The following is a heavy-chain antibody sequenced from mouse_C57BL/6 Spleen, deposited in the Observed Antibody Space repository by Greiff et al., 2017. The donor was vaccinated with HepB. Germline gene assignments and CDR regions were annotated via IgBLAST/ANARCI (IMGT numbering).Heavy chain of an antibody. D-gene: IGHD2-1*01. Sequence: DVHLVESGGDLVKPGGSLKLSCAASGFTFSSYGMSWVRQTPDKRLEWVATISSGGSYTYYPDSVKGRFTISRDNAKNTLYLQMSSLKSEDTAMYYCARRLDGNYGRYFDYWGQGTTLTVSS. V-gene: IGHV5-6*02. J-gene: IGHJ2*01. CDR1: GFTFSSYG. CDR3: ARRLDGNYGRYFDY. CDR2: ISSGGSYT.